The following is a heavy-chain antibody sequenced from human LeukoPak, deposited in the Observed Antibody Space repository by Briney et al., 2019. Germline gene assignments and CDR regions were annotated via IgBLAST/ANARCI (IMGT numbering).Heavy chain of an antibody. D-gene: IGHD6-13*01. Sequence: GGSLRLSCAASGFTVSNNYMSWVRQAPGKGLEWVSVIYSGGTTYYAGSVKGRFTISRDNSKNTLYLQMNSLRAEDTAVYYCARSGDGSSWYGPIDYWGQGTLVTVSS. J-gene: IGHJ4*02. CDR1: GFTVSNNY. V-gene: IGHV3-53*01. CDR2: IYSGGTT. CDR3: ARSGDGSSWYGPIDY.